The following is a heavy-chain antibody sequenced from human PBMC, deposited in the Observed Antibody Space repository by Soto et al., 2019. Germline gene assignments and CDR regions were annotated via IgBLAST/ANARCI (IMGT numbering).Heavy chain of an antibody. CDR1: GGSISSYY. CDR3: ASSTMVRGVITPTFIDYGMDV. CDR2: IYYSGST. Sequence: ETLSLTCTVSGGSISSYYWSWIRQPPGKGLEWIGYIYYSGSTNYNPSLKSRVTISVDTSKNQFSLQLNSVTPEDTAVYYCASSTMVRGVITPTFIDYGMDVWGQGTTVTVSS. V-gene: IGHV4-59*12. D-gene: IGHD3-10*01. J-gene: IGHJ6*02.